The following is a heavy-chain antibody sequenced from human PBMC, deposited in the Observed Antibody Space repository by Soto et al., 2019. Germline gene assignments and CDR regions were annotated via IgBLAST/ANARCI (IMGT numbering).Heavy chain of an antibody. D-gene: IGHD6-19*01. V-gene: IGHV3-30*18. J-gene: IGHJ5*02. Sequence: GGSLRLSCAASGFTFSSYGMHWVRQAPGKGLEWVAVISYDGSNKYYADSVKGRFTISRDNSKNTLYLQMNSLRAEDTAVYYCAKDRLAVAGSWFDPWGQGTLVTVSS. CDR2: ISYDGSNK. CDR3: AKDRLAVAGSWFDP. CDR1: GFTFSSYG.